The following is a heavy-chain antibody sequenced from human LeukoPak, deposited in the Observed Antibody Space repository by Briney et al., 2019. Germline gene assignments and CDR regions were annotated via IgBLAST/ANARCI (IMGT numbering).Heavy chain of an antibody. CDR3: ARAGSDSYFYYLDV. CDR2: IHARGGT. V-gene: IGHV4-4*07. Sequence: SETLSLTCAVPGGSINNCYWSWVRQPAGKGLEWIGRIHARGGTNYNPSLKSRVTMSLDTSKNQFSLKLNSVTAADTAVYFCARAGSDSYFYYLDVWGKGTTVAVSS. J-gene: IGHJ6*03. CDR1: GGSINNCY.